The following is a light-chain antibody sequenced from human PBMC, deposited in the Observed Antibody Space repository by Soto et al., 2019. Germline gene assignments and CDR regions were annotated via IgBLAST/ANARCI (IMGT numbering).Light chain of an antibody. J-gene: IGKJ3*01. Sequence: DLQMTQSPSSLSASVGDRVTITCRASQSISSYLNWYQQKPGKAPKLLIYAASSLQSGVPSKFSGSGSRTDFNLTINSLQPEDVATYYYQQSYSTPPFTFGPGTKVDIK. V-gene: IGKV1-39*01. CDR1: QSISSY. CDR3: QQSYSTPPFT. CDR2: AAS.